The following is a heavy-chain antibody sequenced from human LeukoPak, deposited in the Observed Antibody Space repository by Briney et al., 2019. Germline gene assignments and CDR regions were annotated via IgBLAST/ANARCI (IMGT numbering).Heavy chain of an antibody. CDR3: ARDSGWWRFDF. CDR2: IKEDGSEK. Sequence: PGGSLRLSCAASGFTFSAYWMHWVRQAPGQGLEWVASIKEDGSEKHYVDSVKGRFTISRDNGKNSLYLQMNSLRAEDTAVYYCARDSGWWRFDFWGQGTLVTVSS. V-gene: IGHV3-7*03. CDR1: GFTFSAYW. D-gene: IGHD6-13*01. J-gene: IGHJ4*02.